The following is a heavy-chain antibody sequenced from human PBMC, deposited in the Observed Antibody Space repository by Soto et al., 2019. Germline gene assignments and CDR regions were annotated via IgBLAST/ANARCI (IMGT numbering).Heavy chain of an antibody. Sequence: GGSLRLSCAASGFTFSSYAMSWVRQAPGKGLEWVSAISGSGGSTYYADSVKGRFTISRDNSKNTLYLQMNSLRAEDTAVYYCAKTDTIFGVVIIEEDAFDIWGQGTMVTVSS. CDR1: GFTFSSYA. V-gene: IGHV3-23*01. D-gene: IGHD3-3*01. CDR3: AKTDTIFGVVIIEEDAFDI. J-gene: IGHJ3*02. CDR2: ISGSGGST.